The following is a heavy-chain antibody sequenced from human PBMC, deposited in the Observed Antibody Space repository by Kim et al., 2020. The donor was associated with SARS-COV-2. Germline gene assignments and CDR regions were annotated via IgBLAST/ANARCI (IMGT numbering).Heavy chain of an antibody. Sequence: GESLKISCKSSGYFFTGYWIGWVRQMPGKGLEWMGIIYPGDSDTRYSPSFQGQVTISVDTSINTAYLQWSSLKPSDTAMYFCASPSSYFGKSIGDYWGQGDLVTVSS. V-gene: IGHV5-51*01. CDR2: IYPGDSDT. CDR3: ASPSSYFGKSIGDY. CDR1: GYFFTGYW. D-gene: IGHD3-10*01. J-gene: IGHJ4*02.